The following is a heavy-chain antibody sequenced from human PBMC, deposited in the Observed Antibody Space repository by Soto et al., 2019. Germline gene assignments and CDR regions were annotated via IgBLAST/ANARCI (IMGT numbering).Heavy chain of an antibody. CDR2: LSHTGNT. J-gene: IGHJ5*01. D-gene: IGHD3-22*01. CDR3: ARGLYEPNWFDS. V-gene: IGHV4-31*03. Sequence: QVQLQESGPGLVKPSQTLSLICTVSGGSINSAGSFWTWIRQHPGRAPEWIGYLSHTGNTYYNPSLKSRVLMSVDRSKNLLSLRLSSVTAADTAVYYCARGLYEPNWFDSWGQGTLVTVSS. CDR1: GGSINSAGSF.